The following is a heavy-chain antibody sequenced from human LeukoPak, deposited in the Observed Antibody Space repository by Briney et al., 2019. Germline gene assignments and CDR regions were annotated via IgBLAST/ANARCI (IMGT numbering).Heavy chain of an antibody. Sequence: GSLRLSCAASGFTFNYAWMSWVRRVPGKGLEWVGQTVSEIDGGTTDYAAPVKGRFTISRDDSKSTLYLQMNSLKIEDTTVYYCTTDEDWNYARKDVWGQGATVIVSS. CDR3: TTDEDWNYARKDV. CDR1: GFTFNYAW. J-gene: IGHJ6*02. D-gene: IGHD1-7*01. V-gene: IGHV3-15*04. CDR2: TVSEIDGGTT.